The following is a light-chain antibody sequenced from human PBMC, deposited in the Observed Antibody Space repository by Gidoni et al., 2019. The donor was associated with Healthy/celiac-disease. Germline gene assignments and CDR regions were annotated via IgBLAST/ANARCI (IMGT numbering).Light chain of an antibody. V-gene: IGKV3-11*01. Sequence: EIVLTKSPATLSLSPGERDTLSCRASQSVSSYLAWYQQKPGQAPRLLIYDASNRATGNPARFSGSGSGTDFTLTISSLEPEDFAVYYCQQRSNWPPALTFGGGTKVEIK. CDR3: QQRSNWPPALT. CDR2: DAS. J-gene: IGKJ4*01. CDR1: QSVSSY.